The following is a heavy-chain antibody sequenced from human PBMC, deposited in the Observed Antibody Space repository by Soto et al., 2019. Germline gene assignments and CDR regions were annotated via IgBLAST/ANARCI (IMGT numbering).Heavy chain of an antibody. J-gene: IGHJ4*02. CDR1: GFTFSRDG. CDR2: ITQDGSGT. D-gene: IGHD2-2*01. V-gene: IGHV3-7*03. CDR3: ARDPTSTPGLTTRRPADY. Sequence: PGGSLRLSCAASGFTFSRDGMSWVRQGPGKGLEWVANITQDGSGTSYFDSVKARFTISRDHANNSLYLQMNSLSAEDTAVYYCARDPTSTPGLTTRRPADYWGQRTLVTVSS.